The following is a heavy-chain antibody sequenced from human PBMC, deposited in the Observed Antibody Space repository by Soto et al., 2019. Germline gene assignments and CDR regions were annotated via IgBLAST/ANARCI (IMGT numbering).Heavy chain of an antibody. Sequence: GGSLRLSCAASGFTFSSYAMSWVRQAPGKGLEWVSAISGSGGSTYYADSVKGRFTISRDNSKNTLYLQMNSLRAEDTAVYYCAKREDYDFWSGYSNRHFDYWGQGTLVTVSS. J-gene: IGHJ4*02. CDR3: AKREDYDFWSGYSNRHFDY. CDR1: GFTFSSYA. D-gene: IGHD3-3*01. CDR2: ISGSGGST. V-gene: IGHV3-23*01.